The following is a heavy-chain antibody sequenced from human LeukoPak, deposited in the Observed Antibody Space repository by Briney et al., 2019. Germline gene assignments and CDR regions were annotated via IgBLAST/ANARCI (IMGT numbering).Heavy chain of an antibody. Sequence: SETLSLTCTVSGGSISSYYWSWIRQPPGKGLEWIGYIYYSGSTNYNPSLKSRVTISVDTSKNQFSLKLSSVTAADTAVYYCARRYDILIGDAFDIWGQGTMVTVSS. D-gene: IGHD3-9*01. V-gene: IGHV4-59*08. CDR1: GGSISSYY. J-gene: IGHJ3*02. CDR2: IYYSGST. CDR3: ARRYDILIGDAFDI.